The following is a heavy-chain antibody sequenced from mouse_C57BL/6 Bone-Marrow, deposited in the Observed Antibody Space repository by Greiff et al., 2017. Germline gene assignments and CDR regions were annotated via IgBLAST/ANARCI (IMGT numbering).Heavy chain of an antibody. V-gene: IGHV1-63*01. CDR1: GYTFTNYW. Sequence: VQVVESGAELVRPGTSVKMSCKASGYTFTNYWIGWAKQRPGHGLEWIGDIYPGGGYTNYNEKFKGQATLTADKSSSTAYMQFSSLTSEDSAIYYCARGGLYGSSPWFAYWGQGTLVTVSA. CDR2: IYPGGGYT. D-gene: IGHD1-1*01. J-gene: IGHJ3*01. CDR3: ARGGLYGSSPWFAY.